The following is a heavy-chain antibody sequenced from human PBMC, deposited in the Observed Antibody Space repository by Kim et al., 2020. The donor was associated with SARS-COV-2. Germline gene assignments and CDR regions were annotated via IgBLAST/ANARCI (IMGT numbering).Heavy chain of an antibody. D-gene: IGHD3-10*01. V-gene: IGHV3-48*02. CDR1: GFTFSSYS. CDR3: ASDRRAGFYYYYGMDV. CDR2: ISSSSSTI. Sequence: GGSLRLSCAASGFTFSSYSMNWVRQAPGKGLEWVSYISSSSSTIYYADSVKGRFTISRDNAKNSLYLQMNSLRDEDTAVYYCASDRRAGFYYYYGMDVWGQGTTVTVSS. J-gene: IGHJ6*02.